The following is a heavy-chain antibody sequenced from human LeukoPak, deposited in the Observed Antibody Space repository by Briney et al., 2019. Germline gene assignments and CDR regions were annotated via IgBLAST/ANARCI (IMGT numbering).Heavy chain of an antibody. CDR3: ATVHYYDSSGYDSDY. D-gene: IGHD3-22*01. CDR1: GGSISSSSYY. Sequence: PSETLSLTCTVSGGSISSSSYYWGWIRQPPGKGLEWIGSIYYSGTTYYNPSLRSRVTISVDTSKNQFSLKLSSVTAADTAVYYCATVHYYDSSGYDSDYWGQGTLVTVSS. J-gene: IGHJ4*02. V-gene: IGHV4-39*07. CDR2: IYYSGTT.